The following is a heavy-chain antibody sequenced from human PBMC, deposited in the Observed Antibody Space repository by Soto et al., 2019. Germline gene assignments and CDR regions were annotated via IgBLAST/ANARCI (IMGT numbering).Heavy chain of an antibody. CDR2: LYYSGNT. CDR3: ASESREFSSSGGLDV. CDR1: GGSVNSDSYY. D-gene: IGHD3-10*01. J-gene: IGHJ6*02. V-gene: IGHV4-61*01. Sequence: QVQLQESGPGLVKPSEALSLTCTVSGGSVNSDSYYWTWIRQPPGKRLEWIGSLYYSGNTNYNPSLQSRGTISVDTSKNQFSLKLSSVPAADTAVYFCASESREFSSSGGLDVWGQGTPVTVSS.